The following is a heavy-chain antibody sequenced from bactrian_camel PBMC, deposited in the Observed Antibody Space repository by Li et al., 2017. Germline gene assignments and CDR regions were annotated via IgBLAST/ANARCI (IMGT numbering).Heavy chain of an antibody. CDR2: ITIEGRKT. J-gene: IGHJ4*01. CDR1: GFTFNSYY. CDR3: AATDCSGGICFSSGFPY. Sequence: VQLVESGGDPVQPGGSLRLSCAASGFTFNSYYMSWVRQPPGKGLEWVSTITIEGRKTYYPDSVQGRFTISRDDAKDTVYLQMNSLKSEDTAVYYCAATDCSGGICFSSGFPYWGQGTQVTVS. D-gene: IGHD2*01. V-gene: IGHV3-2*01.